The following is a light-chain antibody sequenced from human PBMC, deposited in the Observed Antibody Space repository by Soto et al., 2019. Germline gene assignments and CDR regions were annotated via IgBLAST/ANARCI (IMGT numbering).Light chain of an antibody. J-gene: IGKJ4*01. V-gene: IGKV3-20*01. Sequence: EIVLTQSPGTLSLSPGERATLSCRASQTVRTNYLAWFQHKPGQAPRLLIYVASSRATGIPDRFSGSGSGTDFTLTINRLEPEDFAVYFCQQYSDSPLTVGGGTKVEIK. CDR3: QQYSDSPLT. CDR2: VAS. CDR1: QTVRTNY.